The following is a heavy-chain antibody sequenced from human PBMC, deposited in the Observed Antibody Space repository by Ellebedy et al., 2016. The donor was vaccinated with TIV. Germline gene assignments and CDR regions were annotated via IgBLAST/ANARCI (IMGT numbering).Heavy chain of an antibody. CDR2: ISSSGSTT. V-gene: IGHV3-48*03. CDR1: GFTFSNYE. Sequence: GESLKISCEGSGFTFSNYEMNWVRQAPGKGLEWLSYISSSGSTTFYADSVRGRFTVSRDNAKNSLFLQMNSLRPQDTAVYYCARAKGVNLDLWGRGTLVTISS. J-gene: IGHJ2*01. D-gene: IGHD1-14*01. CDR3: ARAKGVNLDL.